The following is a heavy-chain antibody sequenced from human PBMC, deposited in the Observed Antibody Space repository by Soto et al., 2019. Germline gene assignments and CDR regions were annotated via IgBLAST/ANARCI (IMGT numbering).Heavy chain of an antibody. V-gene: IGHV3-23*01. CDR2: ISGSGGST. D-gene: IGHD3-3*01. Sequence: LRLSCAASGFTFSSYAMSWVRQAPGKGLEWVSAISGSGGSTYYADPVKGRFTISRDNSKNTLYLQMNSLRAEDTAVYYCAKDLEGYYDFWSGYPANFDYWGQGTLVTVSS. CDR1: GFTFSSYA. J-gene: IGHJ4*02. CDR3: AKDLEGYYDFWSGYPANFDY.